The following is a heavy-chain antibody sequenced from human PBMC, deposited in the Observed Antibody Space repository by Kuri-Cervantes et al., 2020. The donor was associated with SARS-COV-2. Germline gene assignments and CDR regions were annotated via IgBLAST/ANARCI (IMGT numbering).Heavy chain of an antibody. CDR2: ISYDGSNK. Sequence: GGSLRLSCAASGFTFSSYAMHWVRQAPGKGLEWVAVISYDGSNKYYADSVKGRFTISRDNSKNTLYLQMNSLKTEDTAVYYCTRDRLLWFGEPLNYWGQGNRVTGSS. V-gene: IGHV3-30*07. CDR1: GFTFSSYA. CDR3: TRDRLLWFGEPLNY. J-gene: IGHJ4*02. D-gene: IGHD3-10*01.